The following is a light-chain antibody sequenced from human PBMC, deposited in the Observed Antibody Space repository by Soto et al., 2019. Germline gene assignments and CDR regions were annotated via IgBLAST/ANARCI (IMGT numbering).Light chain of an antibody. V-gene: IGLV7-46*01. J-gene: IGLJ2*01. CDR2: DTN. CDR1: TGAVTSGHY. CDR3: LLSYSGARV. Sequence: QAVVTQEPSLTVSPGGTVTLTCSSSTGAVTSGHYPYWFQQKPGQAPRTLIYDTNNKHSWTPARFSGSLLGGRAALTLSGAQPEDEAEYYCLLSYSGARVFGGGTKLTVL.